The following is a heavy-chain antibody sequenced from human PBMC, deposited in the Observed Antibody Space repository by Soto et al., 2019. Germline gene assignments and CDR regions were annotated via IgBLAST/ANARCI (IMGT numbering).Heavy chain of an antibody. Sequence: EVQLVESGGGLVQPGGSLRLSCAPSGLTFSNYDIHWVRQAPGKGLEWVSAIGTAGDTYYSGSVKGRFTISRENAKTSVYLQMNSLRAVDTAVYYCLTLGEGHAFQNWGQGTMVTVSS. V-gene: IGHV3-13*01. CDR3: LTLGEGHAFQN. CDR1: GLTFSNYD. CDR2: IGTAGDT. D-gene: IGHD3-16*01. J-gene: IGHJ3*02.